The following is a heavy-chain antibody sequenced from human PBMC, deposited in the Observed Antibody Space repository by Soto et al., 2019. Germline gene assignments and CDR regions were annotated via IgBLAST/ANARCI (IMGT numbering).Heavy chain of an antibody. D-gene: IGHD7-27*01. CDR1: GGSISSYY. CDR3: ASLTRGGYYYYYGMDV. J-gene: IGHJ6*02. Sequence: SETLSLTCTVSGGSISSYYWSWIRQPPGKGLEWIGYIYYSGSTNYNPSLKSRVTISVDTSKNQFSLKLSSVTAADTAVYYCASLTRGGYYYYYGMDVWGQGTTVTVSS. V-gene: IGHV4-59*12. CDR2: IYYSGST.